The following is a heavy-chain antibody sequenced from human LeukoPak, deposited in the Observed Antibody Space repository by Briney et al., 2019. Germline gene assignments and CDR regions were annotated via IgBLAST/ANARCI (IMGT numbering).Heavy chain of an antibody. Sequence: PSETLSLTCTVSGGSISSYYWSWIRQPPGKGLEWIGYIYYSGSTYYNPSLKSRVTISVDTSKNQFSLKLSSVTAADTAVYYCARQAGYWGQGTLVTASS. CDR1: GGSISSYY. J-gene: IGHJ4*02. V-gene: IGHV4-59*08. CDR2: IYYSGST. CDR3: ARQAGY.